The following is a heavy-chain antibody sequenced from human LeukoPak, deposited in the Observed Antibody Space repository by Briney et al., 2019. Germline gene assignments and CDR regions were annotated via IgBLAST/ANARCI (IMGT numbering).Heavy chain of an antibody. CDR2: IYPGDSDA. CDR1: GYSFTSYW. D-gene: IGHD2-15*01. Sequence: GESLKISCKGSGYSFTSYWIGWVRQMPGKGLEWMGIIYPGDSDARYSPSFQGQVTISADKSISTAYLQWSSLKASDTAMYYCARGSGGVGLSSLADIGNWFDPWGQGTLVTVSS. V-gene: IGHV5-51*01. CDR3: ARGSGGVGLSSLADIGNWFDP. J-gene: IGHJ5*02.